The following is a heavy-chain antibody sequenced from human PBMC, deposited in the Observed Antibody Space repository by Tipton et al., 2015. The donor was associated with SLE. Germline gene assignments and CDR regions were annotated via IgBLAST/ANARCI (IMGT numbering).Heavy chain of an antibody. Sequence: SLRLSCAASGFTFNIYAMTWVRQAPGKGLEWVSLISWDGDSTYYADSLKGRFTISRDNSKNSLYLQMNSLRAEDTALYYCAKAHGYSSARRYYYYDMDVWGQGTTVTVSS. CDR2: ISWDGDST. CDR3: AKAHGYSSARRYYYYDMDV. D-gene: IGHD6-19*01. CDR1: GFTFNIYA. V-gene: IGHV3-43D*03. J-gene: IGHJ6*02.